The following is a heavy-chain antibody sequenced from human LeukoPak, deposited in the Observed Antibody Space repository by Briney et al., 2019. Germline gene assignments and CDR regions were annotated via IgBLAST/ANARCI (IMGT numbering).Heavy chain of an antibody. V-gene: IGHV3-33*01. CDR1: GFTLSNYG. CDR2: IWYDGTNK. D-gene: IGHD3-10*01. CDR3: ARESSLTGAYFDW. J-gene: IGHJ4*02. Sequence: GGSLRLSCAASGFTLSNYGMHWVRQAPGKGLEWVAVIWYDGTNKQYVDSVRGRFTISRDNSENTLYLQMNSLRDEDTAVYYCARESSLTGAYFDWWGQGTLVTVSS.